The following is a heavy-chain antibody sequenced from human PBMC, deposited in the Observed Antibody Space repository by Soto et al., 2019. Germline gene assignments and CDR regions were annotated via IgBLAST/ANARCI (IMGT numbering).Heavy chain of an antibody. V-gene: IGHV3-11*01. CDR1: GFTFSDYY. D-gene: IGHD2-15*01. CDR3: ARDAKYCSGGSCYSYIFDP. Sequence: GGSLRLSCAASGFTFSDYYMSWIRQAPGKGLEWVSYISSSGSTIYYADSVKGRFTISRDNAKNSLYLQMNSLRAEDTAVYYCARDAKYCSGGSCYSYIFDPWGQGTLVTVSS. J-gene: IGHJ5*02. CDR2: ISSSGSTI.